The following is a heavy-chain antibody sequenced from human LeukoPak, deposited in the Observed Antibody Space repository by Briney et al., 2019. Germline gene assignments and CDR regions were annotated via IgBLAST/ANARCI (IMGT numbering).Heavy chain of an antibody. Sequence: GGSLRLSCAASGFTFSNYWMSWVRQAPGKGLEWVANIKQDGNKKYYVYSVKGRFTISRDNAKNSLYLQVNSLRAEDTAVYYCARGYFGPTSCSGNWFDPWGQGALVTVSS. V-gene: IGHV3-7*05. J-gene: IGHJ5*02. D-gene: IGHD2-2*01. CDR2: IKQDGNKK. CDR3: ARGYFGPTSCSGNWFDP. CDR1: GFTFSNYW.